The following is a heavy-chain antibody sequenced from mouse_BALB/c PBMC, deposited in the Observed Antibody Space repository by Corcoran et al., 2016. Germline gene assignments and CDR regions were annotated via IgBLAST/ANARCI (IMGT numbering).Heavy chain of an antibody. CDR1: GYTFTDYY. Sequence: QIQLQQSGPELVKPGASVKISCKASGYTFTDYYINWVKQKPGQGLEWIGWIYPGSGNTKYNEKFKGKATLTVDTSSSTAYMQLSSLTSEDTAVYFCARVLWLRRREGDYWYFDVWGAGTTVTVSS. CDR2: IYPGSGNT. D-gene: IGHD2-2*01. CDR3: ARVLWLRRREGDYWYFDV. V-gene: IGHV1-84*02. J-gene: IGHJ1*01.